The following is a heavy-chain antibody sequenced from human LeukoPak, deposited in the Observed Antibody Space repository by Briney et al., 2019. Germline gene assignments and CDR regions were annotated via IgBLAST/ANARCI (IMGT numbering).Heavy chain of an antibody. Sequence: SQTLSLTFAVSGDSVSSKNGAWNWLRQSPSRGLEWLGSTYYRSKWYNDYAESMEGRMTISQDTSKNQYSLHLNSVTPDDTAVYYCARDLGTTGWHTFDYWGQGTLVTVSS. CDR3: ARDLGTTGWHTFDY. J-gene: IGHJ4*02. D-gene: IGHD6-19*01. CDR1: GDSVSSKNGA. V-gene: IGHV6-1*01. CDR2: TYYRSKWYN.